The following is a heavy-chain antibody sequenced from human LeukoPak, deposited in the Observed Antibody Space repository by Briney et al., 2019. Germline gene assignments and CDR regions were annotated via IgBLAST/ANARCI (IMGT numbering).Heavy chain of an antibody. J-gene: IGHJ4*02. CDR2: INSDESIT. Sequence: GGSLRLSCAASVFTFSSYWMHWVRQAPGKGLVWVSRINSDESITSYADSVKGRFTISRDNAKNTLYLQMNSLRAEDTAVYYCARLDILTGYYYYFDYWGQGTLVTVSS. D-gene: IGHD3-9*01. CDR1: VFTFSSYW. V-gene: IGHV3-74*01. CDR3: ARLDILTGYYYYFDY.